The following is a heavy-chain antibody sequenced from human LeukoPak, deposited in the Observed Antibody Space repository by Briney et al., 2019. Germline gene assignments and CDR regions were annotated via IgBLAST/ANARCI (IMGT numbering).Heavy chain of an antibody. CDR1: GFTFSSYG. CDR3: AKPILSGSYATFDY. V-gene: IGHV3-30*02. Sequence: GGSLRLSCAASGFTFSSYGMHWVRQVPGKGLEWVAFIRYDGSNKYYADSVKGRFTISRDNSKNTLYLQMNSLRAEDTAVYYCAKPILSGSYATFDYWGQGTLVTVSS. CDR2: IRYDGSNK. D-gene: IGHD1-26*01. J-gene: IGHJ4*02.